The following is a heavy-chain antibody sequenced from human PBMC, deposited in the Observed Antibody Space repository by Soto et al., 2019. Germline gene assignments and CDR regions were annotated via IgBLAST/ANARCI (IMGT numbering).Heavy chain of an antibody. CDR2: ILYSGST. Sequence: QVQLQESGPRQVKSSETLSLTCTVSGVSISSSYWSWIRQPPGKGLEWIGYILYSGSTNYNPSLKSRVTLSAAPSKNPFSLKVTSVTAADTAVYYCARHPPPDSSGFYDWFDPWGQGALVTVSS. CDR1: GVSISSSY. CDR3: ARHPPPDSSGFYDWFDP. V-gene: IGHV4-59*08. D-gene: IGHD3-22*01. J-gene: IGHJ5*02.